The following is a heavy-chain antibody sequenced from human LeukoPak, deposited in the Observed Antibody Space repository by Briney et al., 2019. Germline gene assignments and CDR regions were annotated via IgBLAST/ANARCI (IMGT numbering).Heavy chain of an antibody. Sequence: PGGPLRLSCAASGFTFSSYEMNWVRQAPGKGLEWVSYISSSGSTMYYADSVKGRFTISRDNAKNSLYLQMNSLRAEDTAVYYCARISYGGNSDDYWGQGTLVTVSS. J-gene: IGHJ4*02. D-gene: IGHD4-23*01. V-gene: IGHV3-48*03. CDR3: ARISYGGNSDDY. CDR2: ISSSGSTM. CDR1: GFTFSSYE.